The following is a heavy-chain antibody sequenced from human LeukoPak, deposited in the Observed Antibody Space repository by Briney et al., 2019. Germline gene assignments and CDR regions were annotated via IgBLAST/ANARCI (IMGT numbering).Heavy chain of an antibody. J-gene: IGHJ4*02. V-gene: IGHV1-69*05. CDR1: GGTFSSYA. CDR2: IIPIFGTA. D-gene: IGHD5-12*01. Sequence: SVKVSCKASGGTFSSYAISWVRQAPGQGLEWMGGIIPIFGTANYAQKFQGRVTITTDESTSTAYMELSSLRSEDTAVYYCARGPSYGGYFQPFDYWGQGTLVTVSS. CDR3: ARGPSYGGYFQPFDY.